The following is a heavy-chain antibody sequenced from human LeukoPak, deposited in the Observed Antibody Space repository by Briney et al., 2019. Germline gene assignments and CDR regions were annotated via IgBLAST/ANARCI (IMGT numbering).Heavy chain of an antibody. Sequence: GGSLRLSWAASGLTFSSSAMNWVRQAPGKGLEWVSSITSGSTYMFYADAVKGRFTISRDDAKNSLYLQMNDLRAEDTAVYYCATEIRAVQDLYYWGQGTLVTVSS. V-gene: IGHV3-21*01. CDR1: GLTFSSSA. J-gene: IGHJ4*02. CDR3: ATEIRAVQDLYY. D-gene: IGHD3-10*01. CDR2: ITSGSTYM.